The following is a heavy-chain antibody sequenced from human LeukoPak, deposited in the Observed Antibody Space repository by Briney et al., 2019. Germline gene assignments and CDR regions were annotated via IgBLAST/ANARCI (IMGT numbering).Heavy chain of an antibody. CDR2: IYYSGTT. Sequence: PSETLSLTCTVSGGSISYYSWSWIRQSPGKGLEWIGYIYYSGTTNYNPSLKSRVTISVDTSKNQFSLQLRSVPAADTAVYYCAREDPQTTVPEGMDVWGQGTTVTVSS. CDR3: AREDPQTTVPEGMDV. J-gene: IGHJ6*02. V-gene: IGHV4-59*01. D-gene: IGHD4-17*01. CDR1: GGSISYYS.